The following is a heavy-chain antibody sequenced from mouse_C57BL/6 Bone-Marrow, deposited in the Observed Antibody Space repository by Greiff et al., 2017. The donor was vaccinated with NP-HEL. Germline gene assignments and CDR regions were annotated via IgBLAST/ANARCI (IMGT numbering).Heavy chain of an antibody. CDR1: GFSFNTYA. CDR3: VRQGCDGYYLDY. J-gene: IGHJ2*01. D-gene: IGHD2-3*01. CDR2: IRSKSNNYAT. V-gene: IGHV10-1*01. Sequence: EVQGVESGGGLVQPKGSLKLSCAASGFSFNTYAMNWVRQAPGQGLEWVARIRSKSNNYATYYADSLKDRFTISRDDSESMLYLQMNNLKTEDTAMYYCVRQGCDGYYLDYWGQGTTLTVSS.